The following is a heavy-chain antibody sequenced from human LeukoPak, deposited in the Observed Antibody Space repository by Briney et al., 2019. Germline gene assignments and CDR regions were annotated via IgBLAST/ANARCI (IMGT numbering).Heavy chain of an antibody. D-gene: IGHD6-6*01. CDR1: GYALSESS. CDR2: FDPEDDER. Sequence: ASVKVSCKVSGYALSESSMHWVRQAPGKGLEWMGGFDPEDDERVYAQMLQGRVTMTEDTSTDTAYMELSSLRSEDTAVYYCAKQWQQLVRGGFDYWGQGTLVTVSS. V-gene: IGHV1-24*01. J-gene: IGHJ4*02. CDR3: AKQWQQLVRGGFDY.